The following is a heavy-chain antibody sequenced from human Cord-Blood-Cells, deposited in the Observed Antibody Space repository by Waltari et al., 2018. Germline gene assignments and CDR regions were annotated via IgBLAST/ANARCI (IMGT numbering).Heavy chain of an antibody. CDR3: ARGAWGGDAFDI. Sequence: QVQLVQSGAEVKKPGASVKVSCKVSGYTFTGSYMTWVRQAPGQGLEWLGWINPNSGGTNYAQKFQGRVTMTRDTSISTAYMELSRLRSDDTAVYYCARGAWGGDAFDIWGQGTMVTVSS. CDR1: GYTFTGSY. V-gene: IGHV1-2*02. J-gene: IGHJ3*02. CDR2: INPNSGGT. D-gene: IGHD7-27*01.